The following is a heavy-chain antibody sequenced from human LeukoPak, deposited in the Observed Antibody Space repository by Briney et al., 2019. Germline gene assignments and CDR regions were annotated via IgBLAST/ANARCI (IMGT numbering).Heavy chain of an antibody. J-gene: IGHJ4*02. CDR2: INHSGST. Sequence: SETLSLTCAVYGGSFSGYYWSWIRQPPGKGLEWIGEINHSGSTYYNLYLKSRVTILVDTYKNQFSLKQISVSAADTAVYYCARNFQYFDLPDYWGQGTLVTVSS. CDR1: GGSFSGYY. D-gene: IGHD2/OR15-2a*01. V-gene: IGHV4-34*01. CDR3: ARNFQYFDLPDY.